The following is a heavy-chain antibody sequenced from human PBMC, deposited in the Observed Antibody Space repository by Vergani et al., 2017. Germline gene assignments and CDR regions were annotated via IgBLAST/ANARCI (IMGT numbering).Heavy chain of an antibody. CDR2: ISAYNGNT. Sequence: QVQLVQSGAEVKKPGSSVKVSCKASGGTFTSYGISWVRQAPGQGLEWMGWISAYNGNTNYAQKLQGRVTMTTDTSTSTAYMELRSLKSDDTAVYYCARDRSPSLWGANPDYWGQGTLVTVSS. CDR1: GGTFTSYG. CDR3: ARDRSPSLWGANPDY. D-gene: IGHD3-16*01. V-gene: IGHV1-18*01. J-gene: IGHJ4*02.